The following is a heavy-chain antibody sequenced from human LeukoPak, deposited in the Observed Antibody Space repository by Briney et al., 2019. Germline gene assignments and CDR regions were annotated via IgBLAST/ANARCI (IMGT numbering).Heavy chain of an antibody. J-gene: IGHJ5*02. CDR1: GGSTSSSSYY. V-gene: IGHV4-39*01. CDR2: IYYSGST. D-gene: IGHD6-19*01. CDR3: ARKYSSGFDWFDP. Sequence: SETLSLTCTVSGGSTSSSSYYWGWIRQPPGKGLEWIGSIYYSGSTYYNPSLKSRVTISVDTSKNQFSLKLSSVTAADTAVYYCARKYSSGFDWFDPWGQGTLVTVSS.